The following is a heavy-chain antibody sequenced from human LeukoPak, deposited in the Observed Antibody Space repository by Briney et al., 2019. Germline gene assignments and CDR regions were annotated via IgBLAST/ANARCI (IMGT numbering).Heavy chain of an antibody. D-gene: IGHD2-2*01. CDR1: GDSIGSYY. CDR2: IYYSGST. V-gene: IGHV4-59*01. Sequence: PSQTLSLTCTVSGDSIGSYYWSWIRQPPGKGLEWIGYIYYSGSTNYNPSLKSRVTISVDTSKNQFSLKLSSVTAADTAMYYCARMSLSYCSSTSRSNLIDYWGKGTLVTVSS. J-gene: IGHJ4*02. CDR3: ARMSLSYCSSTSRSNLIDY.